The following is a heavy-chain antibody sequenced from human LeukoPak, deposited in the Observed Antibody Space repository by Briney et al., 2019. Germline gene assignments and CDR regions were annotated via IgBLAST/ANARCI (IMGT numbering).Heavy chain of an antibody. D-gene: IGHD5-12*01. V-gene: IGHV3-30*02. CDR1: GFTFSSYG. J-gene: IGHJ4*02. CDR2: IRYDGSNK. Sequence: GGSLRLSCAASGFTFSSYGMHWVRQAPGKGLEWVAFIRYDGSNKYYADSVKGRFTISRDNSKNTLYLQMNSLRAEDTAVYYCASGLGLRSHFDYWGQGTLVTASS. CDR3: ASGLGLRSHFDY.